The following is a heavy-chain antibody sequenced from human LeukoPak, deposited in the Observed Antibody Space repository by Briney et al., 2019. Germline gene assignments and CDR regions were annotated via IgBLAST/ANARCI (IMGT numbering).Heavy chain of an antibody. CDR1: GGTFSSYA. Sequence: ASVKVSCKASGGTFSSYAISWVRQAPGQGLEWMGGIIPIFGTANYAQKFQGRVTITTDESTSTAYMELRSLRSEDTAVYYCASGDYSSGWYWNYWGQGTLVTVSS. CDR3: ASGDYSSGWYWNY. V-gene: IGHV1-69*05. J-gene: IGHJ4*02. CDR2: IIPIFGTA. D-gene: IGHD6-19*01.